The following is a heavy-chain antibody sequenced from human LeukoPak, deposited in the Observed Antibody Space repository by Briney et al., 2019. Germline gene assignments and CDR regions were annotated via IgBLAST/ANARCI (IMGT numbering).Heavy chain of an antibody. CDR3: ARDGGVGAQYYFDY. D-gene: IGHD1-26*01. CDR2: LYTSGST. CDR1: GGSISSYY. J-gene: IGHJ4*02. Sequence: SETLSLTCSVSGGSISSYYWSWIRQPAGKGLEWIGRLYTSGSTNYNPSLKSRVTMSVDTSKNQFSLKLSSVTAADTVVYYCARDGGVGAQYYFDYWGQGTLVTVSS. V-gene: IGHV4-4*07.